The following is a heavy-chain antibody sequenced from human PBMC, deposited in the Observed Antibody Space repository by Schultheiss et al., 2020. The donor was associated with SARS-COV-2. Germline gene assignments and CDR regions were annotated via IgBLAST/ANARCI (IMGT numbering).Heavy chain of an antibody. V-gene: IGHV3-48*03. D-gene: IGHD3-22*01. CDR2: ITSSGSTK. CDR3: AKTHSVYDSSGYADY. CDR1: GFTFSSYE. Sequence: GGSLRLSCAASGFTFSSYEMNWVRQAPGKGLEWVADITSSGSTKYYADSVKGRFTISRDNAKNSLYLQMNSLRAEDTALYYCAKTHSVYDSSGYADYWGQGTLVTVSS. J-gene: IGHJ4*02.